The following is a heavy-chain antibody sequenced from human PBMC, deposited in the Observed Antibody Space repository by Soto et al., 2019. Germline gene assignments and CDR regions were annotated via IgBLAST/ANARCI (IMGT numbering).Heavy chain of an antibody. CDR2: ISWNSGSI. CDR3: AKGGYDSSGWYARGPYFDY. V-gene: IGHV3-9*01. J-gene: IGHJ4*02. D-gene: IGHD6-19*01. CDR1: GFTFDDYA. Sequence: EVQLVESGGGLVQPGRSLRLSCAASGFTFDDYAMHWVRQAPGKGLEWVSGISWNSGSIGYADSVKGRFTISRDNAKKSLYLQRNCRRAEDTALYYCAKGGYDSSGWYARGPYFDYWGQGTLVTVSS.